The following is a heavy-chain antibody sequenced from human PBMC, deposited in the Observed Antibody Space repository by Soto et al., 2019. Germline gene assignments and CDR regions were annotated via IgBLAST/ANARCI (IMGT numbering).Heavy chain of an antibody. V-gene: IGHV1-18*01. CDR2: ISAYNGNT. CDR3: ARVIGPWDDCSGGSCYEGEYAFDI. CDR1: GYTFTSYG. J-gene: IGHJ3*02. Sequence: ASVKVSCKASGYTFTSYGISWVRQAPGQGLEWMGWISAYNGNTNYAQKLQGRVTMTTDTSTSTAYMELRSLRSDDTAVYYCARVIGPWDDCSGGSCYEGEYAFDIWGQGTMVTVSS. D-gene: IGHD2-15*01.